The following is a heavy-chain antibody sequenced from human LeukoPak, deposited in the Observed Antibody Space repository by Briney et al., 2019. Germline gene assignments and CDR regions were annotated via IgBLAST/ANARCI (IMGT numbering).Heavy chain of an antibody. CDR3: ASPLISYCGGDCYPTNYYYYYGMDV. D-gene: IGHD2-21*02. J-gene: IGHJ6*02. CDR2: INTNTGNP. CDR1: GFTFTSYA. V-gene: IGHV7-4-1*02. Sequence: ASVKVSCKASGFTFTSYAMNWVRQAPGQGLEWMGWINTNTGNPTYAQGFTGRFVFSLDTSVSTAYLQISSLKAEDTAVYYCASPLISYCGGDCYPTNYYYYYGMDVWGQGTTVTVSS.